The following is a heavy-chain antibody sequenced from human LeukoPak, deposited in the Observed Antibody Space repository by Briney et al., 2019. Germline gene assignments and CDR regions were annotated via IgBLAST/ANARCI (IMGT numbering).Heavy chain of an antibody. CDR1: GYSFTSYW. Sequence: GESLQISCKGSGYSFTSYWIGWVRQMPGKGLEWMGIIYPGDSDTRYSPSFQGQVTISADKSISTAYLQWSSLKASDTAMYYCARRGYSGYDYGFSGQGDNFDYWGQGTLVTVSS. J-gene: IGHJ4*02. CDR2: IYPGDSDT. D-gene: IGHD5-12*01. CDR3: ARRGYSGYDYGFSGQGDNFDY. V-gene: IGHV5-51*01.